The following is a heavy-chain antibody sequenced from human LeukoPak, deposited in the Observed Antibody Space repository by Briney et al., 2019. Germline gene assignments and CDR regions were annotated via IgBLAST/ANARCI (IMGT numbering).Heavy chain of an antibody. D-gene: IGHD5-24*01. Sequence: GGSLRLSCAASGFTFSSYAMTWVRQAPGKGLEWVSGITRSGGSTYSADSVKGRFTISRDNSKNTLYLQMDSPRAEDTAIYYCAKCKRERWLQLSPFDYWGHGTLVTVPS. J-gene: IGHJ4*01. CDR1: GFTFSSYA. CDR2: ITRSGGST. CDR3: AKCKRERWLQLSPFDY. V-gene: IGHV3-23*01.